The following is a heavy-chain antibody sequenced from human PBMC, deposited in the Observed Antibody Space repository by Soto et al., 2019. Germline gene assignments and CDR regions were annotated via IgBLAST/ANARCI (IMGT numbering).Heavy chain of an antibody. Sequence: QVQLQQSGPGLVKPSQTLSLTCAITGDSVSSNSAGWSWVRQSPSRGLEWLGRTYYRSKWYYEYAVSVRGRITINPDTSKNQYPLQLNSVTPEDTAVYFCARGEQYSGRIFDYWGQGTLVTVSS. CDR3: ARGEQYSGRIFDY. J-gene: IGHJ4*01. CDR1: GDSVSSNSAG. V-gene: IGHV6-1*01. CDR2: TYYRSKWYY. D-gene: IGHD1-26*01.